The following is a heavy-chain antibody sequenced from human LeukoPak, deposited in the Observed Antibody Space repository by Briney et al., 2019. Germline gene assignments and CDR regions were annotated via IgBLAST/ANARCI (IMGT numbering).Heavy chain of an antibody. D-gene: IGHD6-19*01. CDR3: ARDRLSSGWYGGGGFNAFDI. V-gene: IGHV1-18*01. Sequence: ASVKVSCKASGYTFTSYGISWVRQAPGQGLEWMGWISAYNGNTNYAQKLQGRVTMTTDTSTSTAYMELRSLRSDDTAVYYCARDRLSSGWYGGGGFNAFDIWGQGTMVTVSS. CDR2: ISAYNGNT. CDR1: GYTFTSYG. J-gene: IGHJ3*02.